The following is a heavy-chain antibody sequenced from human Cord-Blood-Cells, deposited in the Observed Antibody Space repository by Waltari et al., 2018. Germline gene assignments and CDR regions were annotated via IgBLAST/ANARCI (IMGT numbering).Heavy chain of an antibody. D-gene: IGHD6-13*01. Sequence: QVQLVQSGAEVKKPGASVKVSCKASGYTFTGSYMHWVRQAPGQGLEWMGWINPNSGGTNYAQKFQGWVTMTRETSISTAYMELSRLRSDDTAVYYCARDSNSSSWYAFDIWGQGTMVTVSS. CDR3: ARDSNSSSWYAFDI. CDR2: INPNSGGT. V-gene: IGHV1-2*04. J-gene: IGHJ3*02. CDR1: GYTFTGSY.